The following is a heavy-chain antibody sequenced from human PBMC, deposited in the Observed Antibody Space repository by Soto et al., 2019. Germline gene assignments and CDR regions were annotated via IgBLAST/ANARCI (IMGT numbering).Heavy chain of an antibody. D-gene: IGHD2-2*01. CDR3: ARDRGNEERDIVVVPAAINWFDP. Sequence: ASVKFSCKASGYTFTSYYMDWVRHAPGQGLEWMGIINPSGGSTSYAQKFQGRVTMTRDTSTSTVYMELSSLRSEDTAVYYCARDRGNEERDIVVVPAAINWFDPWGQGTLVTVSS. V-gene: IGHV1-46*01. CDR2: INPSGGST. CDR1: GYTFTSYY. J-gene: IGHJ5*02.